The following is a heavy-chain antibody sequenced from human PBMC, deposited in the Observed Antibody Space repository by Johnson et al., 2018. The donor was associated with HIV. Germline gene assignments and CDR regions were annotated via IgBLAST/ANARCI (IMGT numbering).Heavy chain of an antibody. Sequence: VQLVESGGGVVRPGGSLRLSCAASGFTFDDYGMSWVRQAPGKGLEWVSGINWIGGSTGYADSVKGRFTISSDNSKNTLYLQMPSLRQDDTAVYFCSTDQAGDYVWGSYRYAFDIWGQGTKVTVSS. CDR2: INWIGGST. D-gene: IGHD3-16*02. CDR1: GFTFDDYG. J-gene: IGHJ3*02. CDR3: STDQAGDYVWGSYRYAFDI. V-gene: IGHV3-20*04.